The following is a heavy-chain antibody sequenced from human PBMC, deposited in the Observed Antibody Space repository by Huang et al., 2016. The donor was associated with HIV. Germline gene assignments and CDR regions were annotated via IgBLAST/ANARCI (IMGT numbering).Heavy chain of an antibody. CDR1: GGSFSGYY. V-gene: IGHV4-34*01. D-gene: IGHD6-19*01. J-gene: IGHJ4*02. CDR2: IKHIGKT. Sequence: QVQLRQWGAGLVKPSETLSLTCAVYGGSFSGYYWTWIRRSPGKGLEWIGEIKHIGKTNYQPSLKSRVTISKTTAKNQFSLQLTSGSAADTGVYFCAREKATDSAWYGVYYFDYWGEGALVTVTS. CDR3: AREKATDSAWYGVYYFDY.